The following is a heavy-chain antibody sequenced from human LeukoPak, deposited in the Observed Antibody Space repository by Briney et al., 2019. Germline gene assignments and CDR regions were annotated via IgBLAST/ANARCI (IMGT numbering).Heavy chain of an antibody. J-gene: IGHJ4*02. Sequence: GGSLRLSCVVSGFTFSSYWMHWVRQAPGKGLEWVSRIDTDGSFTSYADSVRGRFTISRDNAKNTLYLQMSSLRAEDTAVYYCIRGTVGAPGNDYWGQGTLVTVSS. V-gene: IGHV3-74*01. CDR2: IDTDGSFT. CDR1: GFTFSSYW. D-gene: IGHD1-26*01. CDR3: IRGTVGAPGNDY.